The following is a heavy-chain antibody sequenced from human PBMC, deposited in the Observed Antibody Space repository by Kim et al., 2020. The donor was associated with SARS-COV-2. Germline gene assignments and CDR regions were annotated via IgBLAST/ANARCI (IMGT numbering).Heavy chain of an antibody. J-gene: IGHJ6*02. V-gene: IGHV3-30*07. Sequence: RFTISRDNSKNTLYLQMNSLRAEDTAVYYCAILKGHSGSYDYYYYYGMDVWGQGTTVTVSS. D-gene: IGHD3-10*01. CDR3: AILKGHSGSYDYYYYYGMDV.